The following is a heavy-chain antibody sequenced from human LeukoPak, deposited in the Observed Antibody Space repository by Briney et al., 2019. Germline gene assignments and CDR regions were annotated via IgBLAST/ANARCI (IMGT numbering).Heavy chain of an antibody. CDR3: ARVGVGATSFDF. CDR1: GFTFSFYE. CDR2: ISSSGSTI. J-gene: IGHJ4*02. D-gene: IGHD1-26*01. V-gene: IGHV3-48*03. Sequence: GGSLRLSCAASGFTFSFYEMNWVRQAPGKGLEWVSCISSSGSTIYYTDSVKGRFTISRDNAKKSLYLQMNSLRAEDTAVYYCARVGVGATSFDFWGQGTLVTVSS.